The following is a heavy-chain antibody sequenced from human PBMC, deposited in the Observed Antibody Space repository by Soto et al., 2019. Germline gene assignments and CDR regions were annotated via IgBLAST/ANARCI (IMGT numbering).Heavy chain of an antibody. V-gene: IGHV3-21*01. Sequence: PGGSLRLSCAASGFTFSSYSMNWVRQAPGKGLEWVSSISSSSSYIYYADSVKGRFTISRDNAKNSLYLQMNSLRAEDTAVYYCAILGGPGRYCSSTSCSYYFDYWGQGTLVTVSS. CDR2: ISSSSSYI. D-gene: IGHD2-2*01. CDR1: GFTFSSYS. J-gene: IGHJ4*02. CDR3: AILGGPGRYCSSTSCSYYFDY.